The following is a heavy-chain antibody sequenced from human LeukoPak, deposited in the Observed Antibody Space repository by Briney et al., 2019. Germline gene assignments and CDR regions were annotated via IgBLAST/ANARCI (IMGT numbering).Heavy chain of an antibody. CDR3: AKANTTVITTDY. J-gene: IGHJ4*02. CDR1: GFTFSSLA. D-gene: IGHD4-23*01. Sequence: GTSLRLSCAASGFTFSSLAMSWVRQAPGKGLEWVSAISGSGGSTFYADSVKGRFTISRDNSKNTLYLQMNSLRAEDTAVYYCAKANTTVITTDYWGQGTLVTVSS. V-gene: IGHV3-23*01. CDR2: ISGSGGST.